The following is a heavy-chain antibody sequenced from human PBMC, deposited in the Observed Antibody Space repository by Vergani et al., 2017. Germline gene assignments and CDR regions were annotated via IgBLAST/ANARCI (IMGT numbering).Heavy chain of an antibody. CDR3: AKHFSGWGIDY. CDR1: GFTLSNYD. Sequence: QVQLVESGGGVVQRGGSLRLSCATSGFTLSNYDMQWLRQGPGQGLEFVAFIQFDGSNQYYADSVKGRFTLSRDFSKNTLYLQMNSRRTDDTATYYCAKHFSGWGIDYWGQGTQVIVSS. D-gene: IGHD6-19*01. CDR2: IQFDGSNQ. V-gene: IGHV3-30*02. J-gene: IGHJ4*02.